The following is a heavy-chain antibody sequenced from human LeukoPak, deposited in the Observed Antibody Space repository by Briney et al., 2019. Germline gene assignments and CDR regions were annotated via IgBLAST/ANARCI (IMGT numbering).Heavy chain of an antibody. CDR3: ARGMSIAARRGYYYMDV. V-gene: IGHV4-59*08. CDR1: GGSISSPY. D-gene: IGHD6-6*01. J-gene: IGHJ6*03. Sequence: PSETLSLTCTVSGGSISSPYWTWIRQPPGKGLEWIGYIYYGGSTNYNPSLKSRVTISVDTSKNQFSLKLSSVTAADTAVYYCARGMSIAARRGYYYMDVWGKGTTVTVSS. CDR2: IYYGGST.